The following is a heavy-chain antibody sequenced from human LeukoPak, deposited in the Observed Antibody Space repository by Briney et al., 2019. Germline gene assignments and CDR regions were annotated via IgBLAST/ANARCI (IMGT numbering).Heavy chain of an antibody. J-gene: IGHJ5*02. CDR1: GDSLSSTWYS. CDR3: ARHSRAYSYPHWFDP. V-gene: IGHV4-39*01. D-gene: IGHD5-18*01. Sequence: PSQTLSLTCTVPGDSLSSTWYSWGCLRQPPRMGLPWMGSIYYSGSTYYNPSLKSRVTISVDTSKNQFSLKLSSVTAADTAVYYCARHSRAYSYPHWFDPWGQGTLVTVSS. CDR2: IYYSGST.